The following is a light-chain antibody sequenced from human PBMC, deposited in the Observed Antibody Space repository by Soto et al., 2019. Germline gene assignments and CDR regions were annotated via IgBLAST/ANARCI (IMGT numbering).Light chain of an antibody. CDR1: PSVSSSR. J-gene: IGKJ5*01. CDR2: GAS. CDR3: QQYVSSPIT. V-gene: IGKV3-20*01. Sequence: DIVLTQSPATLSLSPGERVTLSCGASPSVSSSRLAWYQQKPGQAPRLLIYGASSRAAGIPDRFSGSGSGTDFTLTINRLEPEDFAVYYCQQYVSSPITFGQGTRLEIK.